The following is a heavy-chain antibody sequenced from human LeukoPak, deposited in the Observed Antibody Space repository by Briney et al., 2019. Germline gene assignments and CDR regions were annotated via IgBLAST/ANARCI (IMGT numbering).Heavy chain of an antibody. CDR2: ISGRGGPT. J-gene: IGHJ4*02. Sequence: QPGASLRLSCVASGFTFTTYAMMWLRQAPGKGLEWVSAISGRGGPTYYADSVKGRFTISRDNSQNTLYLQMNSLRADDTAVFFCARDQGYWGQGTLVTVSS. CDR1: GFTFTTYA. V-gene: IGHV3-23*01. CDR3: ARDQGY.